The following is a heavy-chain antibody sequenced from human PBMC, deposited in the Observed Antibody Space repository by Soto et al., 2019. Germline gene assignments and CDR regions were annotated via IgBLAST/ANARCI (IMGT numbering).Heavy chain of an antibody. CDR2: IIPIFGTA. CDR3: ARAQPDDILTPLVINYYYGMDV. CDR1: GGTFSSYA. Sequence: EASVKVSCKASGGTFSSYAISWVRQAPGQGLEWMGGIIPIFGTANYAQKFQGRVTITADESTSTAYMELSSLRSEDTAVYYCARAQPDDILTPLVINYYYGMDVWGQGTTVTVSS. D-gene: IGHD3-9*01. J-gene: IGHJ6*02. V-gene: IGHV1-69*13.